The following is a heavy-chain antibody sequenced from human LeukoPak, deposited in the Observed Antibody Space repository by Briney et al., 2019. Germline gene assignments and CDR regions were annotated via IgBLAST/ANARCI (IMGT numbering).Heavy chain of an antibody. CDR3: ARLAYCSNDVCYSNYYYSMDV. CDR2: IYPDDSDT. Sequence: GVSLKISCKGSGYTFSSYWIGWVRQMPGNGLEWMGIIYPDDSDTRYSPSFQGPVTISADKSISTAYLQWSSLKASDTAMYYCARLAYCSNDVCYSNYYYSMDVWGKGTTVTVSS. D-gene: IGHD2-8*01. J-gene: IGHJ6*03. CDR1: GYTFSSYW. V-gene: IGHV5-51*01.